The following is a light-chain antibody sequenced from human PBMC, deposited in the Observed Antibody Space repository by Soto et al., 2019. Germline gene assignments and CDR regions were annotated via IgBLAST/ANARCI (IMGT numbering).Light chain of an antibody. J-gene: IGLJ3*02. CDR1: SSNIGSNT. CDR3: AAWDDSLNVWV. V-gene: IGLV1-44*01. CDR2: SNN. Sequence: QSVLTQPPSASGTPGQRVTISCSGSSSNIGSNTVNWYQQLPGTAPKLLIYSNNQRPSGLPDRFSGSKSGTSASLAISALQSEDEADYYCAAWDDSLNVWVFGGGTKLTVL.